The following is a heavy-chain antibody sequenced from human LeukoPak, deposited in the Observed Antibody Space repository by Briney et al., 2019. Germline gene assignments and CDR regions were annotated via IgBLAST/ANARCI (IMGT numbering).Heavy chain of an antibody. V-gene: IGHV4-31*03. J-gene: IGHJ4*02. Sequence: PSETLSLTCTVSGGSISSGDYYWSWIRQHPGKGLEWIGYISYSGSTYYNPSLKSRVTMSVDTSKNQFSLKLSSVTAADTAVYYCARALPAASIDYWGQGTLVTVSS. CDR1: GGSISSGDYY. CDR2: ISYSGST. CDR3: ARALPAASIDY. D-gene: IGHD2-2*01.